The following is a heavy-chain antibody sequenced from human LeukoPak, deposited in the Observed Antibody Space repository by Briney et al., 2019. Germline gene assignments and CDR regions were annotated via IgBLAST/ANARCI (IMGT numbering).Heavy chain of an antibody. J-gene: IGHJ4*02. CDR1: GGSISSGGYY. V-gene: IGHV4-30-2*01. CDR2: IYHSGST. CDR3: AREVLATEDRDGY. Sequence: SETLPLTCTVSGGSISSGGYYWSWIRQPPGKGLEWIGYIYHSGSTYYNPSLKSRVTISVDRSKNQFSLKLSSVTAADTAVYYCAREVLATEDRDGYWGQGTLVTVSS. D-gene: IGHD5-24*01.